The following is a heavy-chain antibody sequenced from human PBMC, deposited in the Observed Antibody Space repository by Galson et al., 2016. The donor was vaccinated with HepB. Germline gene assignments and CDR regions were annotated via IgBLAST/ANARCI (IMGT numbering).Heavy chain of an antibody. J-gene: IGHJ3*02. V-gene: IGHV3-21*01. CDR1: GFNFNNFA. CDR3: ARGSPGDYDSTFDI. D-gene: IGHD3-16*01. CDR2: ITSGNVYI. Sequence: SLRLSCAASGFNFNNFAMNWVRQPPGKELEWVATITSGNVYIYYADSGRGRFTISRDNTNSSVFLQMNSLRAEDTAVYYCARGSPGDYDSTFDIWGQGTMVTVSS.